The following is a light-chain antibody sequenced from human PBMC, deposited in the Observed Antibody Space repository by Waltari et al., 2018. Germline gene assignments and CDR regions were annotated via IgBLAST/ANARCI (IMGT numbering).Light chain of an antibody. Sequence: QSALTQPRPVSGSPGQSVTISCTVTSSAVGGLTYVSWFQQHTGEAPKLIIYDVTKRPSGVPGRFSGSKSGNTASLTISGLQAEDDSDYYCCSYAGFYTYVFGTGTKVTVL. CDR2: DVT. CDR3: CSYAGFYTYV. V-gene: IGLV2-11*01. CDR1: SSAVGGLTY. J-gene: IGLJ1*01.